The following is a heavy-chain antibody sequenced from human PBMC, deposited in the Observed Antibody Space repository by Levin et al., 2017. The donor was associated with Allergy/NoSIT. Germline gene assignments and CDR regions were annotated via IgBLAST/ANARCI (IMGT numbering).Heavy chain of an antibody. Sequence: PGGSLRLSCAASGFTFSSYGMHWVRQAPGKGLEWVAVIWYDGSNKYYADSVKGRFTISRDNSKNTLYLQMNSLRAEDTAVYYCARDLGAHTVKGFVVYWGQGTLVTVSS. CDR1: GFTFSSYG. J-gene: IGHJ4*02. V-gene: IGHV3-33*01. CDR2: IWYDGSNK. D-gene: IGHD4-17*01. CDR3: ARDLGAHTVKGFVVY.